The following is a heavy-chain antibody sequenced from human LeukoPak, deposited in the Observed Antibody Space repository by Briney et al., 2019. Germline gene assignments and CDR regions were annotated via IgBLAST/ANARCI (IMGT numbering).Heavy chain of an antibody. J-gene: IGHJ4*02. CDR1: GFSVSNNF. CDR2: IYSGGTT. V-gene: IGHV3-66*01. D-gene: IGHD1-26*01. Sequence: GGSLRLSCAASGFSVSNNFISWVRQAPGKGLEWVSVIYSGGTTNYADSVKGRFTISRDNSKNTLSLQMSSLRAEDTAVYYCARTRLGSHPACFDLWGQGTLVTVSS. CDR3: ARTRLGSHPACFDL.